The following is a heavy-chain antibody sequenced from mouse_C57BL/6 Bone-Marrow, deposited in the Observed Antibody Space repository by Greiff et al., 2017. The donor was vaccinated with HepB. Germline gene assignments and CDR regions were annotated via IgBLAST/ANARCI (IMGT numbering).Heavy chain of an antibody. Sequence: QVQLKQSGPELVKPGASVKISCKASGYAFSSSWMNWVKQRPGKGLEWIGRIYPGDGDTNYNGKFKGKATLTADKSSSTAYMQLSSLTSEDSAVYFCARSIYYYGSFAYWGQGTLVTVSA. CDR3: ARSIYYYGSFAY. CDR1: GYAFSSSW. CDR2: IYPGDGDT. V-gene: IGHV1-82*01. D-gene: IGHD1-1*01. J-gene: IGHJ3*01.